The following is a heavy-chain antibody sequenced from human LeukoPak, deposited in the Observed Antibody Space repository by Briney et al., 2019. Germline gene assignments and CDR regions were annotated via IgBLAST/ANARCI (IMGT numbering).Heavy chain of an antibody. CDR2: IYYSGST. Sequence: SETLSLTCTVSGGSISSYYWSWIRQPPGKGLEWIGYIYYSGSTNYNPSLKSRVTISIDTSKSQFSLKLTSVTAADTAVYYCARTTPPYYYYMDVGGKGTTVTVS. D-gene: IGHD1-1*01. CDR3: ARTTPPYYYYMDV. J-gene: IGHJ6*03. V-gene: IGHV4-59*08. CDR1: GGSISSYY.